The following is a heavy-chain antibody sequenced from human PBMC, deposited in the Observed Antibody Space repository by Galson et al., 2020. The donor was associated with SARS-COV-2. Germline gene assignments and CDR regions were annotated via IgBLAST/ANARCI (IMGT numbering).Heavy chain of an antibody. CDR3: ARAVATVWTDY. J-gene: IGHJ4*02. Sequence: SETLSLTCTVSGGSVNNGRSYWTWIRQPPGKGLEWIGFIYYSGGTNYNPSLNSRVTISVDMSKNQFSLKLRSVTAADTAVYYCARAVATVWTDYWGQGTLVTVSS. CDR1: GGSVNNGRSY. V-gene: IGHV4-61*01. CDR2: IYYSGGT. D-gene: IGHD5-12*01.